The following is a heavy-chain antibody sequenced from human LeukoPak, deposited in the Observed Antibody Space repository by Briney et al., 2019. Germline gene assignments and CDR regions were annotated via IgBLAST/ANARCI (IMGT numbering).Heavy chain of an antibody. V-gene: IGHV3-30*02. D-gene: IGHD2-2*01. CDR3: AKDGTLRGYCSSTSCYPSLDY. CDR1: GFTFSSYG. J-gene: IGHJ4*02. CDR2: IRYDGSNK. Sequence: GGSLRLSCAASGFTFSSYGMHWVRQAPGKGLEWVAFIRYDGSNKYYADSEKGRFTISRDNSKNTLYLQMNSLRAEDTAVYYCAKDGTLRGYCSSTSCYPSLDYWGQGTLVTVSS.